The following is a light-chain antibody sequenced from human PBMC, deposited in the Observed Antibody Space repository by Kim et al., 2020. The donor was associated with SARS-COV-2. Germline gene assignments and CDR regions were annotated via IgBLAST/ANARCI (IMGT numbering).Light chain of an antibody. CDR2: YDS. J-gene: IGLJ2*01. CDR3: QVWDSSSDHRVV. V-gene: IGLV3-21*04. CDR1: SMGSKS. Sequence: PGTTAWFTCGGNSMGSKSVQWYQKKTGQAPVLFIYYDSDRPSGIPERFSGSNSGSTATLTISRVEAGDEADYYCQVWDSSSDHRVVFGGGTQLTVL.